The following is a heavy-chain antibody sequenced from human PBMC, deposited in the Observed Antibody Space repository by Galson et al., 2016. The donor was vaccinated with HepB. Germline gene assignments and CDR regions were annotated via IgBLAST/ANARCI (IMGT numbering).Heavy chain of an antibody. D-gene: IGHD1/OR15-1a*01. J-gene: IGHJ6*03. Sequence: SLRLSCAASGFMVSSTYVSWVRQAPGKGLEWVSVIYSSGNTYYADSVKGRFTISRDNSKNTLGLQMNSLRAEDTAVYYCAGKGGKTGLDFSYYYMDVWGKGTTVTVSS. CDR2: IYSSGNT. CDR1: GFMVSSTY. V-gene: IGHV3-53*01. CDR3: AGKGGKTGLDFSYYYMDV.